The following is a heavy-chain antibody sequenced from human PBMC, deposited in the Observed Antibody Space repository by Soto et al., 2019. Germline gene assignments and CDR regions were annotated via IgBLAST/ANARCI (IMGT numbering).Heavy chain of an antibody. V-gene: IGHV1-18*01. CDR2: ISAYNGNT. J-gene: IGHJ6*02. CDR1: GYTFTSYG. Sequence: GASVKVSCKASGYTFTSYGISWVRQAPGQGLEWMGWISAYNGNTNYAQKLQGRVTMTTDTSTSTAYMELRSLRSDDTAVYYCARGGYDILTGYYNRYYYYGMDVWGQGTTVTVSS. D-gene: IGHD3-9*01. CDR3: ARGGYDILTGYYNRYYYYGMDV.